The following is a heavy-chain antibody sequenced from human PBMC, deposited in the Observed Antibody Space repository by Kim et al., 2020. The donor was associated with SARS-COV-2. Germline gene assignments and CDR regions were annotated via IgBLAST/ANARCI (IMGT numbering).Heavy chain of an antibody. D-gene: IGHD1-1*01. Sequence: SETLSLTCTVSGGSVSSGSYYWSWIRQPPGKGLEWIGYIYYSGSTNYNPSLKSRVTISVDTSKNQFSLKLSSVTAADTAVYYCASGRDYFDYWGQGTLVTVSS. V-gene: IGHV4-61*01. CDR1: GGSVSSGSYY. J-gene: IGHJ4*02. CDR3: ASGRDYFDY. CDR2: IYYSGST.